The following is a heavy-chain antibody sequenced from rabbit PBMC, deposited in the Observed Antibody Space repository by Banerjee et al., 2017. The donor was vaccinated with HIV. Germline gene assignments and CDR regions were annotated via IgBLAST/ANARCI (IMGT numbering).Heavy chain of an antibody. J-gene: IGHJ4*01. Sequence: QEQLVESGGGLVQPGGSLKLSCKASGFDFSSYGVSWVRQAPGKGLEWIGYIYAGGGGSTYYASWAKGRFTISKTSSTTVTLQMTSLTAADTATYFCARDLPISGGYSFDLWGQGTLVTVS. CDR2: IYAGGGGST. D-gene: IGHD1-1*01. V-gene: IGHV1S45*01. CDR1: GFDFSSYG. CDR3: ARDLPISGGYSFDL.